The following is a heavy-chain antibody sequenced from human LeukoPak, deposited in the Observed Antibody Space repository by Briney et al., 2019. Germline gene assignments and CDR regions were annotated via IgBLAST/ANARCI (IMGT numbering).Heavy chain of an antibody. CDR3: ARHYGSGSPNDY. J-gene: IGHJ4*02. CDR2: ISYDGSNK. CDR1: GFTFSSYA. D-gene: IGHD3-10*01. V-gene: IGHV3-30*04. Sequence: AGGSLRLSCAASGFTFSSYAMHWVRQAPGKGLEWVAVISYDGSNKYYADSVKGRFTISRDNAKNSLYLQMNSLRAEDTAVYYCARHYGSGSPNDYWGQGTLVTVSS.